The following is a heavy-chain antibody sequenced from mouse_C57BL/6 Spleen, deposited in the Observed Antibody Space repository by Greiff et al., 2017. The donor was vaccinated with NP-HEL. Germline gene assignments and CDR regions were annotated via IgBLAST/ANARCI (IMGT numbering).Heavy chain of an antibody. D-gene: IGHD1-1*01. J-gene: IGHJ4*01. V-gene: IGHV7-3*01. CDR3: ARSSLRLYYYAMDY. CDR1: GFTFTDYY. Sequence: EVQRVESGGGLVQPGGSLSLSCAASGFTFTDYYMSWVRQPPGKALEWLGFIRHKANGYTTEYSASVKGRFTISRDNSQSILYLQMNALRAEDSATYYCARSSLRLYYYAMDYWGQGTSVTVSS. CDR2: IRHKANGYTT.